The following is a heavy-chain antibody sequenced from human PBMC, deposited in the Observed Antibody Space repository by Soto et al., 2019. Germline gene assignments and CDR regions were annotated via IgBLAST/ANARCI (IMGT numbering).Heavy chain of an antibody. CDR3: ARDPYYYESSGYYMSVETGAFDY. Sequence: FNSYAMHWVRQAPGKGLEWVAVISYDGSNKYYADSVKGRFTISRDISKNTLYLQMNSLRAEDTAVYYCARDPYYYESSGYYMSVETGAFDYWGQGTLVTVS. CDR1: FNSYA. CDR2: ISYDGSNK. J-gene: IGHJ4*02. D-gene: IGHD3-22*01. V-gene: IGHV3-30-3*01.